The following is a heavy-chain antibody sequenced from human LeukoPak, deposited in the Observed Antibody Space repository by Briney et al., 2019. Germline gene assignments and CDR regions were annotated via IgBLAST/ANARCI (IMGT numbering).Heavy chain of an antibody. Sequence: SETLSLTCAVYGGSFSGYYWSWIRQPPGKGLEWIGEINHSGSTNYNPSLKSRVTISVDTSKNQFSLKLSSVTAADTAVYYCARQRRYSYAPPNWFDPWGQGTLVTVSS. CDR1: GGSFSGYY. CDR2: INHSGST. D-gene: IGHD5-18*01. CDR3: ARQRRYSYAPPNWFDP. J-gene: IGHJ5*02. V-gene: IGHV4-34*01.